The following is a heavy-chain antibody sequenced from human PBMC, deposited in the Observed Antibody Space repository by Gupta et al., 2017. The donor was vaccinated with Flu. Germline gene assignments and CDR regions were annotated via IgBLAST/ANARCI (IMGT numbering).Heavy chain of an antibody. CDR2: ISGSGGST. V-gene: IGHV3-23*01. D-gene: IGHD1-1*01. CDR1: GFTFSSYA. J-gene: IGHJ4*02. CDR3: AKGTTLGQESPQPFDY. Sequence: GFTFSSYAMSWVRQAPGKGLEWVSAISGSGGSTYYADSVKGRFTISRDNSKNTLYLQMNSLRAEDTAVYYCAKGTTLGQESPQPFDYWGQGTLVTVSS.